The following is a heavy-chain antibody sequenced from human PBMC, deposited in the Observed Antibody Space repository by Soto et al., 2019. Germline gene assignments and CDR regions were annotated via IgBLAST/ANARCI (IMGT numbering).Heavy chain of an antibody. CDR3: ARGGVVMHYYYMDV. Sequence: ASVKVSCKASGYTFTSYAMHWVRQAPGQRLERMGWINAGNGNTKYSQKFQGRVTITRDTSASTAYMELSSLRSEDTAVYYCARGGVVMHYYYMDVWGKGTTVTVAS. D-gene: IGHD3-3*01. J-gene: IGHJ6*03. V-gene: IGHV1-3*01. CDR1: GYTFTSYA. CDR2: INAGNGNT.